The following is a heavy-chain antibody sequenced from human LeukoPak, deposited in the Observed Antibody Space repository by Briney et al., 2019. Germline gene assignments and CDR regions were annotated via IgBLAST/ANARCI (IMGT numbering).Heavy chain of an antibody. CDR1: GYTFTGYY. CDR3: ARGGTAMVRSGPRAPIDY. Sequence: ASVKVSCKASGYTFTGYYMHWVRQAPGQGLEWMGIINPSGGSTSYAQKFQGRVTMTRDMSTSTVYMELSSLRSEDTAVYYCARGGTAMVRSGPRAPIDYWGQGTLVTVSS. J-gene: IGHJ4*02. V-gene: IGHV1-46*01. D-gene: IGHD5-18*01. CDR2: INPSGGST.